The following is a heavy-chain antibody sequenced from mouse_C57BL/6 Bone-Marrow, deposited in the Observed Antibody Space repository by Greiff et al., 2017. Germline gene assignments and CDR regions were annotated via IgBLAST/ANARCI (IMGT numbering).Heavy chain of an antibody. CDR3: AREVYYYGSSFLFYAMDY. J-gene: IGHJ4*01. Sequence: VQLQQPGAELVKPGASVKLSCKASGYTFTSYWMHWVKQRPGQGLEWIGMIHPNSGSTNYNEKFKSKATLTVDKSSSTAYMQLSSLTSEDSAVDYCAREVYYYGSSFLFYAMDYWGQGTSVTVSS. CDR1: GYTFTSYW. V-gene: IGHV1-64*01. D-gene: IGHD1-1*01. CDR2: IHPNSGST.